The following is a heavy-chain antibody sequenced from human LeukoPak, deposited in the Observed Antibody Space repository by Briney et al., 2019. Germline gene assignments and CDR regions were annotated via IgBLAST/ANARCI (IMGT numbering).Heavy chain of an antibody. Sequence: PSETLSLTCAVYVGSFSGYHSSWIPDPPGKGGECIGEINHSGSTNYSPSLKSRVTISVDTSKNKFSLKLSSVTAADTAVYYWARGLQDTPSPREDYWGQGTLVTVSS. CDR2: INHSGST. V-gene: IGHV4-34*01. CDR1: VGSFSGYH. J-gene: IGHJ4*02. CDR3: ARGLQDTPSPREDY. D-gene: IGHD5-24*01.